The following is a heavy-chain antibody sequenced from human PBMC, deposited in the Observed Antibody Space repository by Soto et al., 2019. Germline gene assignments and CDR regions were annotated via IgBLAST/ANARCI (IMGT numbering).Heavy chain of an antibody. Sequence: DLEESGGGVVQPGSSLRLSCAASEFTFRIFAMHWLRQSPGEGLEWVAVISYDGSRKADSVKGRFTVSRDNSWNTLYLQMNSLIAEDTAIYYCARGDREDIEEVVGVRPGEYSMDVWGQGTTVTVSS. V-gene: IGHV3-30-3*01. J-gene: IGHJ6*02. CDR3: ARGDREDIEEVVGVRPGEYSMDV. CDR2: ISYDGSRK. D-gene: IGHD1-26*01. CDR1: EFTFRIFA.